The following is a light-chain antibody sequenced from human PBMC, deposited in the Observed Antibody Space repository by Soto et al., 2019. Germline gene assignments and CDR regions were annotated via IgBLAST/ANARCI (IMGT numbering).Light chain of an antibody. Sequence: EIGLTQSPGTLSLSPGERATLSCRASQSVSSSYLAWYQQKPGQAPRLLIYGVSNRAPGIPDRFSGSGSGTDITLTISRLEPEDFAVYYCHQSGDSPTFGHATKV. CDR2: GVS. V-gene: IGKV3-20*01. CDR1: QSVSSSY. J-gene: IGKJ1*01. CDR3: HQSGDSPT.